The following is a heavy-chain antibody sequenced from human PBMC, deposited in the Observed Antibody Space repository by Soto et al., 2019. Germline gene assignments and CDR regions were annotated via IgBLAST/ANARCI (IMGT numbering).Heavy chain of an antibody. Sequence: PSETLSLTCTVPGDSISRSSFYWGWIRQSPGKGLECIGIVYFTGSTNYNPSLKSRVTMSVDRSRNQFSLPLTSLTAADTAVYYCARGWWEREGYLMDVWGQGTTVTVSS. D-gene: IGHD1-26*01. CDR3: ARGWWEREGYLMDV. CDR2: VYFTGST. J-gene: IGHJ6*02. CDR1: GDSISRSSFY. V-gene: IGHV4-39*02.